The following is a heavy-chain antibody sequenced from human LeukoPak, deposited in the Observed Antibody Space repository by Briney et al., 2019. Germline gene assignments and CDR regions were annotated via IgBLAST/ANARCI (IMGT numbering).Heavy chain of an antibody. D-gene: IGHD5-18*01. J-gene: IGHJ4*02. CDR2: IIPIFGTA. V-gene: IGHV1-69*05. Sequence: ASVKVSCKASGYTFTSYYMHWVRQAPGQGLEWMGGIIPIFGTANYAQKFQGRVTITTDESTSTAYMELSSLRSEDTAVYYCARGGYSYGTLGLYYFDYWGQGTLVTVSS. CDR1: GYTFTSYY. CDR3: ARGGYSYGTLGLYYFDY.